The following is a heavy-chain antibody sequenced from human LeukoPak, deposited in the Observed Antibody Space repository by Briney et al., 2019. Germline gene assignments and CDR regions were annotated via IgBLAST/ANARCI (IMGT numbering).Heavy chain of an antibody. V-gene: IGHV3-21*01. CDR1: GFTFSSYS. CDR3: ARDPSTIAVAGTYVY. J-gene: IGHJ4*02. Sequence: GGSLRLSCAASGFTFSSYSMNWVRQAPGPGLEWVSSISSSSSYIYYADSVKGRFTISRDNAKNSLYLQMNSLRAEDTAVYYCARDPSTIAVAGTYVYWGQGTLVTVSS. CDR2: ISSSSSYI. D-gene: IGHD6-19*01.